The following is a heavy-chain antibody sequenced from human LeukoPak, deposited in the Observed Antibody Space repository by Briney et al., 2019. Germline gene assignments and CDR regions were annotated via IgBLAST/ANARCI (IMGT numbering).Heavy chain of an antibody. CDR3: ARVTVDYDGDYVYYFDY. J-gene: IGHJ4*02. D-gene: IGHD4-17*01. CDR2: MNPNSGST. CDR1: GYTFTSYD. V-gene: IGHV1-8*01. Sequence: ASVKVSCKASGYTFTSYDINWVRQATGQGLEWMGWMNPNSGSTGYAQKFQGRVTMTRNTSISTAYMELSSLRSEDTAVYYCARVTVDYDGDYVYYFDYWGQGTLATVSS.